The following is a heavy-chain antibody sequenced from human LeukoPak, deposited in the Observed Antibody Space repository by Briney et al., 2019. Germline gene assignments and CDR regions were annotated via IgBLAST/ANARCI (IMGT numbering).Heavy chain of an antibody. CDR2: IIPIFGTA. V-gene: IGHV1-69*13. D-gene: IGHD2-21*02. Sequence: ASVKVSCKASGGTFSSYAISWVRQAPGQGLEWMGGIIPIFGTANYAQKFQGRVTITADESTSTAYMELSSLRSEDTAVYYCATGGDTSYYYYGMDVWGQGTTVTVSS. CDR1: GGTFSSYA. CDR3: ATGGDTSYYYYGMDV. J-gene: IGHJ6*02.